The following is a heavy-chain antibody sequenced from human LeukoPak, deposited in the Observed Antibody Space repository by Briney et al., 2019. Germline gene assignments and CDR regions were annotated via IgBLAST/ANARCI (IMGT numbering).Heavy chain of an antibody. V-gene: IGHV4-39*01. D-gene: IGHD3-10*02. J-gene: IGHJ4*02. CDR3: ASQYFLILSLYYFDY. Sequence: GSLRLSCTASGFNFSTYWMTWVRQVPGKGLEWIGSIYYSGSTYYNPSLKSRVTISVDTSKNQFSLKLSSVTAADTAVYYCASQYFLILSLYYFDYWGQGTLVTVSS. CDR2: IYYSGST. CDR1: GFNFSTYWM.